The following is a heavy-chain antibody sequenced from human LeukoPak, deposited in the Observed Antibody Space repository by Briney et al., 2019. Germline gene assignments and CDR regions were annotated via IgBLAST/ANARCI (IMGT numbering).Heavy chain of an antibody. J-gene: IGHJ3*02. CDR2: ISGSGGST. CDR3: AKLIVLMVYATDVYDAFDI. Sequence: PGGSLRLSCAASGFTFSSYAMSWVRQAPGKGLEWVSAISGSGGSTYYADSVKGRFTISRDNSKNTLYLQMNSLRAEDTAVYYCAKLIVLMVYATDVYDAFDIWGQGTMVTVSS. D-gene: IGHD2-8*01. CDR1: GFTFSSYA. V-gene: IGHV3-23*01.